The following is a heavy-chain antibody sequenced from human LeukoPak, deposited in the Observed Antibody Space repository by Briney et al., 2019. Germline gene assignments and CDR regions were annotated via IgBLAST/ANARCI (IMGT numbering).Heavy chain of an antibody. J-gene: IGHJ4*02. Sequence: SETLSLTCTVSGGSISSGSYYWSWIRQPAGKGLEWIGRIYTSGSTNYNPSLKSRVTISVDTSKNQFSLKLSSVTAADTAVYYCARVVAAASAHDYWGQGTLVTVSS. CDR1: GGSISSGSYY. CDR2: IYTSGST. D-gene: IGHD6-13*01. CDR3: ARVVAAASAHDY. V-gene: IGHV4-61*02.